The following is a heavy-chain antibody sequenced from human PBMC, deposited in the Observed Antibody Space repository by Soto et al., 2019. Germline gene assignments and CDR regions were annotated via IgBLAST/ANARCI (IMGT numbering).Heavy chain of an antibody. CDR2: INPNSGGT. Sequence: GASVKVSCKASGYTFTGYYMHWVRQAPGQGLEWMGWINPNSGGTNYAQKFQGRVTMTRDTSISTAYMELSRLRSDDTAVYYCARGRLRSSSSTRFDPWGQGTLVTVSS. CDR1: GYTFTGYY. J-gene: IGHJ5*02. D-gene: IGHD6-6*01. V-gene: IGHV1-2*02. CDR3: ARGRLRSSSSTRFDP.